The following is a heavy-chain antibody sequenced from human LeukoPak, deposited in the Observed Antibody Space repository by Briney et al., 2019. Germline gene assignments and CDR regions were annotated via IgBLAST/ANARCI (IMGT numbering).Heavy chain of an antibody. D-gene: IGHD7-27*01. CDR3: ARHSLGMSFDY. CDR1: GGSISSSSYY. J-gene: IGHJ4*02. V-gene: IGHV4-39*01. Sequence: SSETLSLTCTVSGGSISSSSYYWGWIRQPPGKGLEWIGSIYYSGSTYYNPSLKSRVTISVDTSKNQFSLKLSSVTAADTAVYYCARHSLGMSFDYWGQGTLVTVSS. CDR2: IYYSGST.